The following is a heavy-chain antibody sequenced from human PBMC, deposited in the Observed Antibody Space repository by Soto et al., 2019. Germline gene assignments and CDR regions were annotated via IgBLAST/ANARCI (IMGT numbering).Heavy chain of an antibody. CDR2: TYYRSKCYN. D-gene: IGHD3-10*01. CDR3: ARVRFTMVRGVIIGLYDAFDI. J-gene: IGHJ3*02. Sequence: SQTLSLTSALSGDSVSSNSAAWNWIRQSPSRGLEWLGRTYYRSKCYNDYAVSVKSRITISPDTSKNQFSMQLNSVTPEDTAVYYCARVRFTMVRGVIIGLYDAFDIWGQGTMVTVSS. V-gene: IGHV6-1*01. CDR1: GDSVSSNSAA.